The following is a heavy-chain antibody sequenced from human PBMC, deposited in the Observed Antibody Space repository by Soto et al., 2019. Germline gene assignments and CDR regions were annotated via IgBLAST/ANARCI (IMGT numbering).Heavy chain of an antibody. CDR1: GGSISSGDYY. V-gene: IGHV4-30-4*01. Sequence: SETLSLTCTVSGGSISSGDYYWSWIRQPPGKGLEWIGYIYYSGSTYYNPSLESRVTISVDTSKNQFSLKLSSVTAADTAVYYCARDAMATRRNFNFDYWGQGTLVTVSS. D-gene: IGHD5-12*01. CDR2: IYYSGST. J-gene: IGHJ4*02. CDR3: ARDAMATRRNFNFDY.